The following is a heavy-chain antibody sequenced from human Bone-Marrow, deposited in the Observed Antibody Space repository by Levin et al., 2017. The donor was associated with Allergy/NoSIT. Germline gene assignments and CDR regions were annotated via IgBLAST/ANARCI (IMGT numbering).Heavy chain of an antibody. V-gene: IGHV3-20*01. CDR3: ARAGRPDFWSGYYYYYMDV. D-gene: IGHD3-3*01. J-gene: IGHJ6*03. CDR2: INWNGGST. CDR1: GFTFDDYG. Sequence: PGGSLRLSCAASGFTFDDYGMSWVRQAPGKGLEWVSGINWNGGSTGYADSVKGRFTISRDNAKNSLYLQMNSLRAEDTALYHCARAGRPDFWSGYYYYYMDVWGKGTTVTVSS.